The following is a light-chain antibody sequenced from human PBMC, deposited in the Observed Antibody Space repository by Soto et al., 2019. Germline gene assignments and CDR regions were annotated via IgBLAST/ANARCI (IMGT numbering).Light chain of an antibody. V-gene: IGKV1-33*01. CDR1: QDITNY. J-gene: IGKJ3*01. Sequence: IQMTQSPSSLSASIGDNVTMTCQASQDITNYLNWYQQKAGKPPKLLIFDAFSLEEGVPSRFSGSGSGTDFTLSITSLRPEDLGTYYCQQAASLPQTFGPGTTVDVK. CDR3: QQAASLPQT. CDR2: DAF.